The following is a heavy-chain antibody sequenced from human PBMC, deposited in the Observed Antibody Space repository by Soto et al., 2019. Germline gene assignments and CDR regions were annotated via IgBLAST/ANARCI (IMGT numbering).Heavy chain of an antibody. J-gene: IGHJ4*02. D-gene: IGHD4-17*01. Sequence: ASETLSLTCTVSGGSLSRYYWSWIRQPPGKGLEWIGYIYYSGSTNYNPSLKSRVTISVDTSKNQFSLKLSSVTAADTAVYYCAGTRHDYGIDYWGQGTLVTVSS. CDR3: AGTRHDYGIDY. CDR1: GGSLSRYY. V-gene: IGHV4-59*01. CDR2: IYYSGST.